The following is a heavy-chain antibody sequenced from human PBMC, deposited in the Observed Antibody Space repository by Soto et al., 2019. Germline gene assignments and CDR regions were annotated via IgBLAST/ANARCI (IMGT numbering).Heavy chain of an antibody. V-gene: IGHV1-69*01. CDR3: ARGILAYCGGDCYSDGMDV. J-gene: IGHJ6*02. CDR1: GGTFSSYA. CDR2: ILPIFGTA. Sequence: QVQLVQSGAEVKKPGSSVKVSCKASGGTFSSYAISWVRQAPGQGLEWMGGILPIFGTANYAQKFQGRVTITADESTSTAYMELSSLRSEDTAVYYCARGILAYCGGDCYSDGMDVWGQGTTVTVSS. D-gene: IGHD2-21*02.